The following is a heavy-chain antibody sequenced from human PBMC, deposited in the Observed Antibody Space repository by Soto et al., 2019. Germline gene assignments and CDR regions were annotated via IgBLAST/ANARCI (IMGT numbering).Heavy chain of an antibody. D-gene: IGHD6-19*01. CDR2: MNPNSGNT. CDR1: GYTFTSYD. J-gene: IGHJ6*02. Sequence: ASVKVSCKASGYTFTSYDINWERQATGQGLEWMGWMNPNSGNTGYAQKFQGRVTMTRNTSISTAYMELSSLRSEDTAVYYCASLLPSSGWSYYYYGMDVWGQGTTVTVSS. CDR3: ASLLPSSGWSYYYYGMDV. V-gene: IGHV1-8*01.